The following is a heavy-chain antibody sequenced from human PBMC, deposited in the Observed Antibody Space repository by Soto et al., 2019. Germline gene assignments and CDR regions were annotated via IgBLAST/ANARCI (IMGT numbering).Heavy chain of an antibody. CDR1: GCSHPRYA. Sequence: XGSLSPPCGACGCSHPRYAMSWLLQAPGKGLEWVSVLSGSGIGKDYADSVKGRFTISRDNSRNTLYLQMTGLRVEDTAGYYCAKDLYCSATSCQDFGYWGQGTLVTVSS. V-gene: IGHV3-23*01. CDR3: AKDLYCSATSCQDFGY. D-gene: IGHD2-2*01. CDR2: LSGSGIGK. J-gene: IGHJ4*02.